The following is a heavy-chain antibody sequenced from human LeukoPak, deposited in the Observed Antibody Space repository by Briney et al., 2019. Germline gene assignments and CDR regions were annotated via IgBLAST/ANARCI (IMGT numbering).Heavy chain of an antibody. V-gene: IGHV4-61*02. CDR3: ARGRQTPYYYYYYMDV. J-gene: IGHJ6*03. D-gene: IGHD4-23*01. CDR1: GGSISSGSYY. CDR2: IYTSGST. Sequence: SETLSLTCTVSGGSISSGSYYWSWIRQPAGKGLEWIGRIYTSGSTNYNLSLKGRVTISVDTSKNQFSLKLSSVTAADTAVYYCARGRQTPYYYYYYMDVWGKGTTVTVSS.